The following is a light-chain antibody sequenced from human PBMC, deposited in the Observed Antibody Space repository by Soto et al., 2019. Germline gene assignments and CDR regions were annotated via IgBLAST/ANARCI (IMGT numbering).Light chain of an antibody. Sequence: EIKMTHSPSTLSAYVGDRVTITCRASQSISSWLAWYQQKPGKAPKLLIYGASSLESRVPSRFSGSGSGTEFTLTISSLQPDDFATYYCQQYNSYSRTFGQGTKVDIK. J-gene: IGKJ1*01. CDR3: QQYNSYSRT. V-gene: IGKV1-5*01. CDR2: GAS. CDR1: QSISSW.